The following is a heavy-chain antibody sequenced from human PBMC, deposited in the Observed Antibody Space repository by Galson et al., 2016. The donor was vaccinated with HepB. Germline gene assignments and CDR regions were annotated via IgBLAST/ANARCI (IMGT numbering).Heavy chain of an antibody. D-gene: IGHD5-12*01. CDR1: AYTFTGYY. J-gene: IGHJ3*02. CDR3: ATVYSGYDPQGAFYPFDI. Sequence: SVKVSCKASAYTFTGYYMHWVRQAPGQGLEWMGWINPNSGGTNYAQKFQGRVTMTRDTSISTAYMELSRLRSDDAAVYYCATVYSGYDPQGAFYPFDIWGQGTMVTVSS. CDR2: INPNSGGT. V-gene: IGHV1-2*02.